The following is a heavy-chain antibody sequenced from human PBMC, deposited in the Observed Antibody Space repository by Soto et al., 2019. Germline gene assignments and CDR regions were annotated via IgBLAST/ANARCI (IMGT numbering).Heavy chain of an antibody. D-gene: IGHD1-1*01. Sequence: EVQLLESGGKLVQPGGSLTLSCAASGFTFSTYAMAWVRQAPGKGLEWVSGVSASGLNTDYADPVKGRFYISRDNSKNTVSLHMNSLRAEDTDLYYCAKDRPPRTSGYFFEYWGQGTPVTVSS. CDR2: VSASGLNT. V-gene: IGHV3-23*01. J-gene: IGHJ4*02. CDR3: AKDRPPRTSGYFFEY. CDR1: GFTFSTYA.